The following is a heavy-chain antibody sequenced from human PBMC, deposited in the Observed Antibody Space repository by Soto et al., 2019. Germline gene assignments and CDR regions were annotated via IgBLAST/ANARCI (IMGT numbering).Heavy chain of an antibody. CDR1: GGSISSSSYY. Sequence: SETLSLTCTVSGGSISSSSYYWGWIRQPPGKGLEWIGSIYYSGSTYYNPSLKSRVTISVDTSKNQFSLKLSSVTAADTAVYYCASDVGWSRGELESGYWGQGTLVTVSS. V-gene: IGHV4-39*01. D-gene: IGHD3-10*01. J-gene: IGHJ4*02. CDR3: ASDVGWSRGELESGY. CDR2: IYYSGST.